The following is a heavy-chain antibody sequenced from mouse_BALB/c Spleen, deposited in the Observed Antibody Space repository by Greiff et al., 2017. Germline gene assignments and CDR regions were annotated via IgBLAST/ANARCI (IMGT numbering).Heavy chain of an antibody. CDR2: ISSGGST. V-gene: IGHV5-6-5*01. CDR1: GFTFSSYA. Sequence: EVKLVESGGGLVKPGGSLKLSCAASGFTFSSYAMSWVRQTPEKRLEWVASISSGGSTYYPDSVKGRFTISRDNARNILYLQMRSLRSEDTAMYYCARGRDYYSYFDYWGQGTTLTVSS. D-gene: IGHD1-1*01. J-gene: IGHJ2*01. CDR3: ARGRDYYSYFDY.